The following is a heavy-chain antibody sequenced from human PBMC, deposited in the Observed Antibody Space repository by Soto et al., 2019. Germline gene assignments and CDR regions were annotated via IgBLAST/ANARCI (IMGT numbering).Heavy chain of an antibody. J-gene: IGHJ4*02. CDR2: IYHSGST. D-gene: IGHD3-22*01. V-gene: IGHV4-30-2*01. CDR3: ARGRSYYYDSSGYLDY. Sequence: SETLSLTCAVSGGSISSGGYSWSWIRQPPGKGLEWIGYIYHSGSTYYNPSLKSRVTISVDRSKNQFSLKLSSVTAADTAVYYCARGRSYYYDSSGYLDYWGQGTLVTVSS. CDR1: GGSISSGGYS.